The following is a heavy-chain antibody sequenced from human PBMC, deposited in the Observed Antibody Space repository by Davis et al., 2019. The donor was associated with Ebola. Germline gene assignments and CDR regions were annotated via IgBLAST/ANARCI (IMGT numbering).Heavy chain of an antibody. CDR3: ARDQMVVTATPFDY. D-gene: IGHD2-21*02. J-gene: IGHJ4*02. CDR1: GFTFSRYG. Sequence: SLKISCAASGFTFSRYGMHWVRQAPGKGLEWVALIWYDGRNKEYADSVKGRFTISRDNSMNTVYLQMNSLRPEDTAVYYCARDQMVVTATPFDYWGQGTLVSVSS. CDR2: IWYDGRNK. V-gene: IGHV3-33*01.